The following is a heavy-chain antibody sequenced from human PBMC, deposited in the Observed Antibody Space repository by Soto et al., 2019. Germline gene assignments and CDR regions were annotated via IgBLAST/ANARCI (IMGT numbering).Heavy chain of an antibody. J-gene: IGHJ4*02. Sequence: GCLELACAASGFTFSNYGMHWVRQAPGKGLEWVAVIWYDGNNKYYADSVKGRFTISRDNSNNTLYVQMTSLRAEDTDVYYCARGLHSLFDYWGQGTLVTVYS. D-gene: IGHD2-21*01. CDR3: ARGLHSLFDY. CDR2: IWYDGNNK. CDR1: GFTFSNYG. V-gene: IGHV3-33*01.